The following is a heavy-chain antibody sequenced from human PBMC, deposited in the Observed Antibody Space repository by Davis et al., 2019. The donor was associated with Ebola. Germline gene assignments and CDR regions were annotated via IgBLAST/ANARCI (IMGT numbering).Heavy chain of an antibody. CDR3: ARNNDYGDYSWSFDY. D-gene: IGHD4-17*01. J-gene: IGHJ4*02. CDR1: GYSFTSYW. CDR2: IYPGDSDT. V-gene: IGHV5-51*01. Sequence: GESLKISCKGSGYSFTSYWIGWVRQTPGKGLEWMGIIYPGDSDTTYSPSFQGQVTISADRSISTAYLQWSSLKASDTAIYYCARNNDYGDYSWSFDYWGQGTLVTVSS.